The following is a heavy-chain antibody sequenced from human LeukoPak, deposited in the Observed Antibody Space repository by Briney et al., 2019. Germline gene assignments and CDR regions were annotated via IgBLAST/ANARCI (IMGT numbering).Heavy chain of an antibody. J-gene: IGHJ4*02. CDR3: ARGGYCSSTSCYSPCDY. Sequence: GGSLRLSCAASGFTFSSYSMNWVRQAPGKGLEWVSSISSSSSYIYYADSVKGRFTISRDNAKNSLYLQMNSLRAEDTAVYYCARGGYCSSTSCYSPCDYWGQGTLVTVSS. D-gene: IGHD2-2*01. CDR2: ISSSSSYI. V-gene: IGHV3-21*01. CDR1: GFTFSSYS.